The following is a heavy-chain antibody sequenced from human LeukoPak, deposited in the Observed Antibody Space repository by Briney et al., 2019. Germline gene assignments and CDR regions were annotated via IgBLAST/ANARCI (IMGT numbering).Heavy chain of an antibody. D-gene: IGHD6-13*01. Sequence: PSETLSLTCTVSGGSINSYYWSWIRQPPGKGLEWIGYIYYSGSTNYNPSLKSRVTISVDTSKNQFSLKLSSVTAADTAVYYCARARADSSSWYYYYYMDVWGKGTTVTVSS. CDR3: ARARADSSSWYYYYYMDV. CDR2: IYYSGST. V-gene: IGHV4-59*01. J-gene: IGHJ6*03. CDR1: GGSINSYY.